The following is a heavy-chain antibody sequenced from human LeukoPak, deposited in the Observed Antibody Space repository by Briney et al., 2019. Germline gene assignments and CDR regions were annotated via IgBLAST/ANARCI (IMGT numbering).Heavy chain of an antibody. Sequence: ETSETLSLTCTVSGGSISSGGYSWSWIRQHPGKGLEWIGYIYYSGSTYYNPSLKSRVTISVDTSKNQFSLKLSSVTAADTAVYYCARAYDSSGYQAYYFDYWGQGTLVTVSS. D-gene: IGHD3-22*01. J-gene: IGHJ4*02. CDR1: GGSISSGGYS. CDR2: IYYSGST. CDR3: ARAYDSSGYQAYYFDY. V-gene: IGHV4-31*03.